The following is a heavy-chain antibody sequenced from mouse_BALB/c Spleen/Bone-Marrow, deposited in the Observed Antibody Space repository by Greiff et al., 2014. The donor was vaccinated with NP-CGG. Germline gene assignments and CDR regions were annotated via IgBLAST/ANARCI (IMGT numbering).Heavy chain of an antibody. CDR1: GFTLTDYF. CDR2: IRNKPNGYTT. Sequence: EVKLVESGGGLVQPGGSLRLSCTTSGFTLTDYFMTWVRQPPGKALEWLGFIRNKPNGYTTEYNPSVKGRFTISRDNSQGILYLQMNTLRAEDSAIYYCARDYSGYFDFWGQGTTLTVSS. V-gene: IGHV7-3*02. J-gene: IGHJ2*01. CDR3: ARDYSGYFDF. D-gene: IGHD5-1*01.